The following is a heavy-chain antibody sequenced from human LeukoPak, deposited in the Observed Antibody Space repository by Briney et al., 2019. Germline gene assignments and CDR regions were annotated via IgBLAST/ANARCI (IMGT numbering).Heavy chain of an antibody. V-gene: IGHV4-59*01. J-gene: IGHJ4*02. Sequence: SETLSLTCIVSDGSIRSYHWNWIRLPPGKGLEWIGYIYYSGSTNYNPSLKSRVTISVDTSKNQFSLKLSSVTAADTAVYYCARAHSSGWLVDYWGQGTLVTVSS. CDR3: ARAHSSGWLVDY. D-gene: IGHD6-19*01. CDR1: DGSIRSYH. CDR2: IYYSGST.